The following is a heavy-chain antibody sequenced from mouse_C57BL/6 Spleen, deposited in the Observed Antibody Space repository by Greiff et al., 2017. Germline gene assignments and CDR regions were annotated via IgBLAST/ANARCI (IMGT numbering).Heavy chain of an antibody. CDR2: IYPGDGDT. CDR3: ARGGGYYYGSDWYFDV. J-gene: IGHJ1*03. D-gene: IGHD1-1*01. CDR1: GYAFSSSW. V-gene: IGHV1-82*01. Sequence: VQLVESGPELVKPGASVKISCKASGYAFSSSWMNWVKQRPGKGLEWIGRIYPGDGDTNYNGKFKGKATLTADKSSSTAYMQLSSLTSEDSAVYFCARGGGYYYGSDWYFDVWGTGTTVTVSS.